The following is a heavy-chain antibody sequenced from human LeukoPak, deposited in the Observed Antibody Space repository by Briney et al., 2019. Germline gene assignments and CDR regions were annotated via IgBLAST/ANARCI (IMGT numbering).Heavy chain of an antibody. D-gene: IGHD5-18*01. Sequence: ASVKVSCEASGYTFTDYYMHWVRQAPGQGLEWMGWINPNSGGTNYAQKLQGRVTMTRDTSISTAYMELSRLRSDDTAVYYCARDGEDGYSYGYGWFDPWGQGTLVTVSS. CDR1: GYTFTDYY. J-gene: IGHJ5*02. CDR2: INPNSGGT. V-gene: IGHV1-2*02. CDR3: ARDGEDGYSYGYGWFDP.